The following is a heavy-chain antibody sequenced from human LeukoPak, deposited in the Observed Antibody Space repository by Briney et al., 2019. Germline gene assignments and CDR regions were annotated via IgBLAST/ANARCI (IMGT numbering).Heavy chain of an antibody. D-gene: IGHD3-10*01. CDR2: IYYSGST. J-gene: IGHJ4*02. CDR1: GGSISSGTYY. Sequence: SETLSLTCTVSGGSISSGTYYWSWIRQPPGKGLEWIGYIYYSGSTNYNPSLKSRVTISVDTSKNQFSLKLSSVTAADTAVYYCARVRRPTYYYGSGSYETYYFDYWGQGTLVTVSS. CDR3: ARVRRPTYYYGSGSYETYYFDY. V-gene: IGHV4-61*01.